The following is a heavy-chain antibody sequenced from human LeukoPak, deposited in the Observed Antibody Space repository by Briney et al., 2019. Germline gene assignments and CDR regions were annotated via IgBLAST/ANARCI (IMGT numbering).Heavy chain of an antibody. CDR3: ARGTNSGYSYGYVRVGLDY. J-gene: IGHJ4*02. CDR1: GFTFSSYS. D-gene: IGHD5-18*01. Sequence: PGGSLRLSCAASGFTFSSYSMNWVRQAPGKGLEWVSYISSSGSTIYYADSVKGRFTISRDNAKNSLYLQMNSLRAEDTAVYYCARGTNSGYSYGYVRVGLDYWGQGTLVTVSS. CDR2: ISSSGSTI. V-gene: IGHV3-48*04.